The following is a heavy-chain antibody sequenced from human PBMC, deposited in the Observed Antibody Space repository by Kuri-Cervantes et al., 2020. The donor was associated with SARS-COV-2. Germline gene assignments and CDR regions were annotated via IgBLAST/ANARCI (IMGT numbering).Heavy chain of an antibody. CDR3: VRDGDHWNFDY. CDR1: GFSFSGHW. Sequence: GGSLCLSCAASGFSFSGHWIHWVRQAPGKGLVWVSRINPDGSYTNNADSVKGRFTLSRDNAKNMLFLQMNSLRAEDTAVYYCVRDGDHWNFDYWGQGTLVTVSS. D-gene: IGHD1-1*01. J-gene: IGHJ4*02. CDR2: INPDGSYT. V-gene: IGHV3-74*01.